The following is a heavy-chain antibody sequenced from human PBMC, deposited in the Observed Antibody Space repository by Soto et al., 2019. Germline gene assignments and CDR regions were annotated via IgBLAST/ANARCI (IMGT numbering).Heavy chain of an antibody. V-gene: IGHV3-30*18. CDR3: AKGGRQWLVTSDFNY. Sequence: VQLVESGGGVVQPGRSLRLSCAASGFTFSDYAMHWVRQAPGKGLEWVAVVSHDGRNTHYADSVKGRFTISRDSSKNTVSLEMSSLRAEDSAVYYCAKGGRQWLVTSDFNYWGQGALVTVSS. CDR1: GFTFSDYA. J-gene: IGHJ4*02. D-gene: IGHD6-19*01. CDR2: VSHDGRNT.